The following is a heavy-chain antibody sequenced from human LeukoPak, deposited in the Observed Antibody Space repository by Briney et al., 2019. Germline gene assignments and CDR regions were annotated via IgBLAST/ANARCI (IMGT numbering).Heavy chain of an antibody. CDR3: AKGAFYCSSTSCYKRDDFWSGPNDAFDI. D-gene: IGHD2-2*02. CDR1: GFTFSSYG. CDR2: ISYDGSNK. Sequence: GGSLGLSCAASGFTFSSYGMHWVRQAPGKGLEWVAVISYDGSNKYYADSVKGRFTISRDNSKNTLYLQMNSLRAEDTAVYYCAKGAFYCSSTSCYKRDDFWSGPNDAFDIWGQGTMVTVSS. J-gene: IGHJ3*02. V-gene: IGHV3-30*18.